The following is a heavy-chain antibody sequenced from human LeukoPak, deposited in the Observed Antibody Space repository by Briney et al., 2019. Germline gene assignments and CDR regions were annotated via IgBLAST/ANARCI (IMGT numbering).Heavy chain of an antibody. D-gene: IGHD1-26*01. Sequence: GGSLRLSCAASGFTFSSYDMHWVRQATGKGLEWVSAIGTAGDTYYPGSVKGRFTISRENAKNSLYLQMNSLRAGDTAVYYCAREGSGSYRRAFDIWGQGTMVTVSS. J-gene: IGHJ3*02. CDR3: AREGSGSYRRAFDI. CDR1: GFTFSSYD. V-gene: IGHV3-13*01. CDR2: IGTAGDT.